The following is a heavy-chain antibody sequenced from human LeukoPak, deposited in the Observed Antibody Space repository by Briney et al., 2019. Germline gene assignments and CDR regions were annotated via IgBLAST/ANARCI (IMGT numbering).Heavy chain of an antibody. J-gene: IGHJ4*02. CDR2: IYHSGST. D-gene: IGHD6-19*01. CDR3: AREYSSGWYGS. Sequence: PSETLSLTCTVSGYTISSAYYWGWIRQPPGKGLEWIGSIYHSGSTYYNPSLKSRVTISVDTSKNEFSLKLSSVTAADTAVYYCAREYSSGWYGSWGQGTLVTVSS. CDR1: GYTISSAYY. V-gene: IGHV4-38-2*02.